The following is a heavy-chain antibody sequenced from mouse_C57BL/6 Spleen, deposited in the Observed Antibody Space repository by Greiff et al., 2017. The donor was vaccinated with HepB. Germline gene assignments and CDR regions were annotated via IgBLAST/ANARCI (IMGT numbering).Heavy chain of an antibody. V-gene: IGHV1-15*01. CDR3: TRIGSSGGAMDY. Sequence: SGAELVRPGASVTLSCKASGYTFTDYELHWVKQTPVHGLEWIGAIDPETGGTAYNQKFKGKAILTADKSSSTAYMELRSLTSEDSAVYYCTRIGSSGGAMDYWGQGTSVTVSS. D-gene: IGHD3-2*02. CDR1: GYTFTDYE. CDR2: IDPETGGT. J-gene: IGHJ4*01.